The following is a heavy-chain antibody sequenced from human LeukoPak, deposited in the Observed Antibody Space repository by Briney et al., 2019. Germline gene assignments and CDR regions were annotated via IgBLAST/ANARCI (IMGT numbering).Heavy chain of an antibody. J-gene: IGHJ4*02. Sequence: PGGSLRLSRAASGFTFSSYWMHWVRQAPGKGLVWVSRINSDGSDTIYADSVKGRFTISRDNTKNTLYLQMNSLRAEDTAVYYCARPPYGSGTIDYWGQGTLVTVSS. V-gene: IGHV3-74*01. CDR3: ARPPYGSGTIDY. CDR2: INSDGSDT. CDR1: GFTFSSYW. D-gene: IGHD3-10*01.